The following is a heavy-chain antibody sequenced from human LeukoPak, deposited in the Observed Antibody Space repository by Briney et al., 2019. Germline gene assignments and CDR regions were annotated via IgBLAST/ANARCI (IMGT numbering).Heavy chain of an antibody. CDR2: IYYSGST. V-gene: IGHV4-59*01. J-gene: IGHJ3*02. CDR1: GGSISSYY. CDR3: ARVFGYSSGWYGGTAFDI. D-gene: IGHD6-19*01. Sequence: SETLSLTCTVSGGSISSYYWSWIRQPPGKGLEWIGYIYYSGSTNYNPSLKSRVTISVDTSKNQFSLKLSSVTAADTAVYYCARVFGYSSGWYGGTAFDIWGQGTMVTVSS.